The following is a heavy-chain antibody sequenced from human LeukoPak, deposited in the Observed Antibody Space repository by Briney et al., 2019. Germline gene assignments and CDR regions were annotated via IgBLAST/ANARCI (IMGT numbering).Heavy chain of an antibody. Sequence: GGSLRLSCAASGFTFSSYAMHWVRQAPGKGLEWVAVISYDGSNKYYADSVKGRFTISRDNSKNTLYLQMNSLRAEDTVVYYCARTVAATFWSSTPAEYFQHWGQGTLVTVSS. V-gene: IGHV3-30-3*01. CDR3: ARTVAATFWSSTPAEYFQH. J-gene: IGHJ1*01. CDR1: GFTFSSYA. CDR2: ISYDGSNK. D-gene: IGHD2-15*01.